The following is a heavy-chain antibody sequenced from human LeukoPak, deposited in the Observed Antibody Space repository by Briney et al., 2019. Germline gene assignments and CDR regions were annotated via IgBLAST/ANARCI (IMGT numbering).Heavy chain of an antibody. D-gene: IGHD2-21*02. V-gene: IGHV3-30-3*01. J-gene: IGHJ4*02. CDR3: AWVTGLDTG. CDR1: GFTFSSYA. Sequence: GGSLRLSCAASGFTFSSYAMHWVRQAPGKGLEWVAVISYDGSNKYYADSVKGRFTISRDNSKNTLYLQMNSLRAEDTAVYYCAWVTGLDTGWGQGTLVTVSS. CDR2: ISYDGSNK.